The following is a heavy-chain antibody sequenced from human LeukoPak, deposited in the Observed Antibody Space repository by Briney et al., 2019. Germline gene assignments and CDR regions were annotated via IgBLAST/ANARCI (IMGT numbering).Heavy chain of an antibody. CDR3: ASMTGVLVPAAHQVNWFDP. Sequence: PSETLSLTCAVYGGSFSGYYWSWIRQPPGKGLEWIGEINHSGSTNYNPSLKSRVTISVDTSKNQFSLKLSSVTAADTAVYYCASMTGVLVPAAHQVNWFDPWGQGTLVTVSS. CDR1: GGSFSGYY. D-gene: IGHD2-2*01. V-gene: IGHV4-34*01. CDR2: INHSGST. J-gene: IGHJ5*02.